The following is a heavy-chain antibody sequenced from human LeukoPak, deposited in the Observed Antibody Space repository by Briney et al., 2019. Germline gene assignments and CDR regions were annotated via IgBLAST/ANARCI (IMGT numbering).Heavy chain of an antibody. J-gene: IGHJ4*02. V-gene: IGHV3-73*01. D-gene: IGHD1-26*01. Sequence: GGSLRLSCAASGFTFSSYSMNWVRQASGKGLEWVGRIRSKANSYATAYAASVKGRFTISRDDSKNTAYLQMNSLKTEDTAVYYCTRGSGSYEFDYWGQGTLVTVSS. CDR3: TRGSGSYEFDY. CDR1: GFTFSSYS. CDR2: IRSKANSYAT.